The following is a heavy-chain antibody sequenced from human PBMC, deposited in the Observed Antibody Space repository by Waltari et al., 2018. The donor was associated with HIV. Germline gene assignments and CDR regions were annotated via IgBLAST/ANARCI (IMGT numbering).Heavy chain of an antibody. CDR1: GGSISSSSYY. D-gene: IGHD6-19*01. V-gene: IGHV4-39*01. Sequence: QLQLQESGPGLVKPSETLSLTCTVSGGSISSSSYYWGWIRQPPGKGLEWIGSIYYSGSTYHNPSLKSRVTISVDTSKSQVSLKLSSVTAADTAVYYCARRDGSGWDNYYYGMDVWGQGTTVTVSS. J-gene: IGHJ6*02. CDR2: IYYSGST. CDR3: ARRDGSGWDNYYYGMDV.